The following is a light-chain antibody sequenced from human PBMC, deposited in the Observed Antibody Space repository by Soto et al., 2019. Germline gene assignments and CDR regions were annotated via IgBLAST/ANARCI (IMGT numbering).Light chain of an antibody. CDR3: QSYDSSLSVL. V-gene: IGLV1-40*01. Sequence: QSVLTQPPSVSGAPGQRGTISCTGSSSNIGAGYDVHWFQQLPGTAPKLLIYANSNRPSGVPDRFSGSKSGNSASLAITGLQAEDEADYYCQSYDSSLSVLFGGGTKLTVL. CDR2: ANS. CDR1: SSNIGAGYD. J-gene: IGLJ2*01.